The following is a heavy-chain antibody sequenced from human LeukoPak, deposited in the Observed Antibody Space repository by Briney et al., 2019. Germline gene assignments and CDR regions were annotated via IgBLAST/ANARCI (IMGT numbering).Heavy chain of an antibody. CDR1: GYTFTSYG. CDR3: CVYSYGTDAFDI. J-gene: IGHJ3*02. V-gene: IGHV1-8*02. Sequence: LAASVKVSCTASGYTFTSYGISWVRQAPGQGLEWMGWMNPNSGNTGYAQKFQGRVTMTRNTSISTAYMELSSLRSEDTAVYYCCVYSYGTDAFDIWGQGTMVTVSS. D-gene: IGHD5-18*01. CDR2: MNPNSGNT.